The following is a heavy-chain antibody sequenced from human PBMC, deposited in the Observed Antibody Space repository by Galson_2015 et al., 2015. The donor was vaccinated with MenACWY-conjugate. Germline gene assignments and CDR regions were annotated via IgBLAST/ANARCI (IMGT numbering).Heavy chain of an antibody. CDR1: GYRFKTYW. J-gene: IGHJ3*02. CDR2: IYPGDFDT. Sequence: QSGAEVKKPGESLKISCKASGYRFKTYWIGWVRQMPGKGLEWMGIIYPGDFDTRYSPSFQGQVTISADTSINTAYLQWSSLKASDTAMYYCARPNHDGAASDAFNIWGQGTRVTVSS. D-gene: IGHD2-8*01. CDR3: ARPNHDGAASDAFNI. V-gene: IGHV5-51*03.